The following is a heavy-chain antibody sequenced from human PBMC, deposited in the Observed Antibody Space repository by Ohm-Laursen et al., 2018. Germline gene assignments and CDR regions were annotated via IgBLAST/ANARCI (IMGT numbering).Heavy chain of an antibody. CDR2: ISYSGPS. D-gene: IGHD5-24*01. Sequence: GTLSLTCTVSGGSIRPHYWSWIRQSPEKGLEWIGYISYSGPSEHNPSLKGRVTMSVDTSKNQFSLSLNSVTAADTAIYYCVRDRRDGFNYVEYWGQGTLVTVSS. J-gene: IGHJ4*02. V-gene: IGHV4-59*11. CDR1: GGSIRPHY. CDR3: VRDRRDGFNYVEY.